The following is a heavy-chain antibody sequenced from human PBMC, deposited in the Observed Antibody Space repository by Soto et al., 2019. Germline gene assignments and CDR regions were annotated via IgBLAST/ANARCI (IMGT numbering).Heavy chain of an antibody. Sequence: PSETLSLTCTVSGGSISSSSYYWGWIRQPPGKGLEWIGSIYYSGSTYYNPSLKSRVTISVDTSKTQFSLKLSSVTAADTAVYYCARGPIGYSSSWYPYYFDYWGQGTLVTVSS. CDR1: GGSISSSSYY. J-gene: IGHJ4*02. CDR2: IYYSGST. CDR3: ARGPIGYSSSWYPYYFDY. D-gene: IGHD6-13*01. V-gene: IGHV4-39*07.